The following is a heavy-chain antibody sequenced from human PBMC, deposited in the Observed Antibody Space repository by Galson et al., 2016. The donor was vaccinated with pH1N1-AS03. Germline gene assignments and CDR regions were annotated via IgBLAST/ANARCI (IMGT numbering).Heavy chain of an antibody. Sequence: SLRLSCAASGFIFSSHGIHWVRQAPGKGLEWVALIWNHGKSKYYADSVKGRFTISRDDSKNTVYLQMNSLRAEDTAVYYCAKDDYSSAWYGGISDYWGQGTLVTVSS. CDR2: IWNHGKSK. V-gene: IGHV3-33*06. CDR3: AKDDYSSAWYGGISDY. J-gene: IGHJ4*02. CDR1: GFIFSSHG. D-gene: IGHD6-19*01.